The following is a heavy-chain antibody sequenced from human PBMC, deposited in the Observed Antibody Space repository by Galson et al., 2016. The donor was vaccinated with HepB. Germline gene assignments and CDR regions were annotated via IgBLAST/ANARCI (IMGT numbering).Heavy chain of an antibody. CDR2: INSDGSST. J-gene: IGHJ3*02. V-gene: IGHV3-74*01. CDR3: ARGVGASSLGAFDI. Sequence: SLRLSCAASGFTFSSYWMHWVRQAPGKGLVWVSRINSDGSSTSYADSVKGRFTISRDNAKNTLYLQMNSLRAEDTAVYYCARGVGASSLGAFDIWGQGTMVTVSS. D-gene: IGHD1-26*01. CDR1: GFTFSSYW.